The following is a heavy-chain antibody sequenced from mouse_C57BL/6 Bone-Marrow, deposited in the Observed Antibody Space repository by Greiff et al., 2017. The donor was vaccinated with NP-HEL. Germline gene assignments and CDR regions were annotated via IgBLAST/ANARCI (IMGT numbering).Heavy chain of an antibody. J-gene: IGHJ2*01. CDR3: TSRYYGSSYPYYFDY. CDR2: IYPGNSDT. D-gene: IGHD1-1*01. V-gene: IGHV1-5*01. Sequence: EVQLQESGTVLARPGASVKMSCKTSGYTFTSYWMHWVKQRPGQGLEWIGAIYPGNSDTSYNQKFKGKAKLTAVTSASTAYMELSSLTNEDSAVYYWTSRYYGSSYPYYFDYWGQGTTLTVSS. CDR1: GYTFTSYW.